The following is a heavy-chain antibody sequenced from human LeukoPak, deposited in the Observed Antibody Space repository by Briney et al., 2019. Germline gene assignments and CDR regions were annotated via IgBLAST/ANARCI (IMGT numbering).Heavy chain of an antibody. Sequence: SETLSLTCTVSGGSINSYYWSWIRQPPGKGLEWIGYIYYAGSTNYNPSLKSRITISVDTSKNQFSLKLTSITAADTAVYYCARAAWIQLWLSPFDYWGQGTLVTVSS. D-gene: IGHD5-18*01. CDR1: GGSINSYY. CDR3: ARAAWIQLWLSPFDY. J-gene: IGHJ4*02. CDR2: IYYAGST. V-gene: IGHV4-59*01.